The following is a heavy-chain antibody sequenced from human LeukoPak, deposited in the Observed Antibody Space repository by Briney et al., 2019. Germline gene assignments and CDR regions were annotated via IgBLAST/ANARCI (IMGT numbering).Heavy chain of an antibody. V-gene: IGHV4-34*01. Sequence: PSETLSLTCAVYGGSFSGYYWSWIRQPPGKGLEWIGEINHSGSANYNPSLKSRVTISIDKSKNQFSLKLSSVTAADTAVYYCARVDTAFVRFFDYWGQGTLVTVSS. CDR3: ARVDTAFVRFFDY. D-gene: IGHD5-18*01. CDR1: GGSFSGYY. J-gene: IGHJ4*02. CDR2: INHSGSA.